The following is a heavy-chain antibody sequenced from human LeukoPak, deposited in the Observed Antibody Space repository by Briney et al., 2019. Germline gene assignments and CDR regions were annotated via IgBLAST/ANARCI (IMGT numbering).Heavy chain of an antibody. J-gene: IGHJ4*02. V-gene: IGHV1-18*01. CDR3: ARADIVVVAGATPVGSGFEY. CDR1: GYTFTTYG. CDR2: ISAHKGDT. Sequence: ASVNVSCKTSGYTFTTYGISWLRQAPGQGLEWMGWISAHKGDTEYAQKFQGRVTMTRDTSTSTAYMELQSLTSDDTAVYYCARADIVVVAGATPVGSGFEYWGQGALITVS. D-gene: IGHD2-15*01.